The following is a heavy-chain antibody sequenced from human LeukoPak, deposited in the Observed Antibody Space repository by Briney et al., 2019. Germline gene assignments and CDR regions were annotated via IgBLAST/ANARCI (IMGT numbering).Heavy chain of an antibody. V-gene: IGHV3-23*01. CDR3: AKAKSGSFDY. CDR2: ISGSGGST. Sequence: GGSLRLSCAASGFTFSSYAMSWVRQAPGKGLEWVSAISGSGGSTYYADSVKGRFTISRDNSRNTLYLQMNSLRPEDTAVYYCAKAKSGSFDYWGQGTLVTVSS. J-gene: IGHJ4*02. D-gene: IGHD1-1*01. CDR1: GFTFSSYA.